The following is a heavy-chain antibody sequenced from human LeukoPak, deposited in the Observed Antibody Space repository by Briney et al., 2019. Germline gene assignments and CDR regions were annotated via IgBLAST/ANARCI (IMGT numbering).Heavy chain of an antibody. J-gene: IGHJ3*02. CDR3: ARSPKGAFDI. V-gene: IGHV4-30-2*01. CDR1: GGSISSGGYS. Sequence: PSQTLSLTCAVSGGSISSGGYSWSWIRQPPGKGLEWIGYIYHSGSTYYNPSLKSRVTISVDRSKNQFSLKLSSVTAADTAVYYCARSPKGAFDIWGQGTMVTVS. CDR2: IYHSGST.